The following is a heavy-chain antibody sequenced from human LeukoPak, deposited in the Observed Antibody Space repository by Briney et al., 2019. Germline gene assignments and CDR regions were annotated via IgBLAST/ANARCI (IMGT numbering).Heavy chain of an antibody. V-gene: IGHV3-9*01. CDR2: ISYNRDGI. J-gene: IGHJ4*02. Sequence: GRSLRLSCVASGFTFDDYAMHWVRQALGKGLEWVSGISYNRDGIGYADSVKGRFTVSRDNAKNSLYLQMNSLRSEDTALYYCAKGAAAGIRGYFDYWGQGILVTVSS. CDR3: AKGAAAGIRGYFDY. D-gene: IGHD6-25*01. CDR1: GFTFDDYA.